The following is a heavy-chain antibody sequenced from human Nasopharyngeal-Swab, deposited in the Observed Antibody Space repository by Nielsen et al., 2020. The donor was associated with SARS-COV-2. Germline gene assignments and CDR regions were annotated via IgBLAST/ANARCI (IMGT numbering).Heavy chain of an antibody. CDR3: ARPLWSYADHFDY. Sequence: GESLKISCKGSGYRFTSYWIGWVRQMPGKGLEWMGIIHPGDSETRYSPSFQGQVTISADKSISTAYLQWSSLKASDTAVYYCARPLWSYADHFDYWGQGTLVTVSS. CDR2: IHPGDSET. CDR1: GYRFTSYW. D-gene: IGHD1-26*01. V-gene: IGHV5-51*01. J-gene: IGHJ4*02.